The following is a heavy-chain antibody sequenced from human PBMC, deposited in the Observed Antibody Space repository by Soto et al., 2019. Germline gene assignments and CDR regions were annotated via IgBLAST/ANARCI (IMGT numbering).Heavy chain of an antibody. V-gene: IGHV4-59*01. J-gene: IGHJ4*02. D-gene: IGHD4-17*01. CDR1: GASTSSYY. CDR2: IYYSGST. Sequence: SETLSLTCTVSGASTSSYYWGWIRRPPGKGLEWIGYIYYSGSTNYNPSLKSRVTISVDTSKNQFSLKLSSVTAADTAVYYCARGTHDYGDYALDYWGQGTLVTVSS. CDR3: ARGTHDYGDYALDY.